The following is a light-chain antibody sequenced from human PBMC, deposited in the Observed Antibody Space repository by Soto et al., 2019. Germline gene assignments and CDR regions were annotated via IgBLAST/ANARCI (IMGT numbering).Light chain of an antibody. CDR1: QSLSSSY. CDR3: QHYGKTPPSVT. V-gene: IGKV3-20*01. J-gene: IGKJ3*01. Sequence: EIVLTPSPGTLSLSPGERATLSCRASQSLSSSYLVWYQQKPGQAPRLLIYGASSRATGIPDRFSGSGSRTDFTLTISRLEPEDFAVYYCQHYGKTPPSVTFGPGTKVDIK. CDR2: GAS.